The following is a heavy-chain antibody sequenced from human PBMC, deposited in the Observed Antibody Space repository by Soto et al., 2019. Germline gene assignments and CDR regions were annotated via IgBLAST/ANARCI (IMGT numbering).Heavy chain of an antibody. CDR1: VFTFISYS. CDR3: GSSGYYYEAGSVRYFDY. Sequence: GWSLRLSCASSVFTFISYSMNWVRQAPGKGLEWVSSISSSSSYIYYADSVKGRFTISRDNAKNSLYLQMNSLRAEDTAVYYCGSSGYYYEAGSVRYFDYWGQGTLVTVSS. J-gene: IGHJ4*02. D-gene: IGHD3-22*01. CDR2: ISSSSSYI. V-gene: IGHV3-21*01.